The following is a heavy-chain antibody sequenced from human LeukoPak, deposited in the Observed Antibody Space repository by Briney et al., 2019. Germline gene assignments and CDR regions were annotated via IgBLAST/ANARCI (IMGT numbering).Heavy chain of an antibody. J-gene: IGHJ4*02. CDR3: ARDLRVGYSSGWYEYNY. CDR2: ISYDGSNK. CDR1: GFTFSSYA. Sequence: GGSLRLSCAASGFTFSSYAMHWVRQAPGKGLEWVAVISYDGSNKYYADSVKGRFTISRDNSKNTLYLQMNSLRAEDTAVYYCARDLRVGYSSGWYEYNYWGQGTLVTVSS. D-gene: IGHD6-19*01. V-gene: IGHV3-30-3*01.